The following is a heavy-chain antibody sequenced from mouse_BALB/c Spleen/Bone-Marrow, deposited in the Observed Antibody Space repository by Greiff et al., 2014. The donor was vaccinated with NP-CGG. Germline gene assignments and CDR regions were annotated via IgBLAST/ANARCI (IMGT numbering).Heavy chain of an antibody. Sequence: EVQVVESGGGLVQPGGSLRLSRATSGFTFTDYYMNWVRQPPGKALEWLAFIRNKAYGYTTEYSASVKGRFTISRDNSQNILYLQMNTLRAEDSATYYCARDMGGLLFDSWGQGTTLSVSS. D-gene: IGHD1-1*01. CDR2: IRNKAYGYTT. V-gene: IGHV7-3*02. CDR3: ARDMGGLLFDS. J-gene: IGHJ2*01. CDR1: GFTFTDYY.